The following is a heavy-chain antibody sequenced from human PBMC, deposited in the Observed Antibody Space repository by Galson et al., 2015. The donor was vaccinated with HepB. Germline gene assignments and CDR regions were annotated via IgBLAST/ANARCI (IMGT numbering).Heavy chain of an antibody. Sequence: SLRLSCAASGFTFSGYSVNWVRQAPGKGLEWVSSISSRSNFIYYADSVKGRFTISRDNAKNSLYLQMNSLRAEDTAVYYCASVGYNSSQDLYYYYGMDVWGPGTTVTVSS. J-gene: IGHJ6*02. CDR3: ASVGYNSSQDLYYYYGMDV. CDR2: ISSRSNFI. V-gene: IGHV3-21*01. CDR1: GFTFSGYS. D-gene: IGHD6-13*01.